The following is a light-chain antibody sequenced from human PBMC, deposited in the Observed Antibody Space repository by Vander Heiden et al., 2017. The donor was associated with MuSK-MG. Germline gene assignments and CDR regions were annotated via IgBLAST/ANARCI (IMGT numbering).Light chain of an antibody. J-gene: IGLJ2*01. CDR3: SSYTSSSTLGV. CDR1: SSDVGGYNY. CDR2: DVS. Sequence: QSALTQPASVSGSPGQSITLSCTGTSSDVGGYNYVSLYQQHPGKAPKLMIYDVSNRPSGVSNRFSGSKSGNTASLTISGLQAEDEADYYCSSYTSSSTLGVFGGGTKLTGL. V-gene: IGLV2-14*03.